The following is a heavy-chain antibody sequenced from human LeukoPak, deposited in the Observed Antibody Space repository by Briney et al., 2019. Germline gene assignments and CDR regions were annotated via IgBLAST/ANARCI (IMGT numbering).Heavy chain of an antibody. Sequence: TPSETLSLTCTVSGGSISGYYWSWMRQPPGKGLEWIGYIFNSEITDYNPSHESRVSISEDTSRNLLSLKLSSVTAADTAVYYCARWNEGLDYWGQGTLVTVSS. D-gene: IGHD1-1*01. CDR1: GGSISGYY. V-gene: IGHV4-59*01. J-gene: IGHJ4*02. CDR3: ARWNEGLDY. CDR2: IFNSEIT.